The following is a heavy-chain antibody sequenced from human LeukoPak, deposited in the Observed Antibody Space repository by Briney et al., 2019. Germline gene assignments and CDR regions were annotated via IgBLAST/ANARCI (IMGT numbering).Heavy chain of an antibody. CDR1: GGSFSGYY. D-gene: IGHD3-22*01. CDR3: ARWPHYYDSSGYTDY. Sequence: SETLSLTCAVYGGSFSGYYWSWIRQPPGKGLEWIGEINHSGSTNYNPSLKSRVTISVDTSKNQFSLKLSSVTAADTAVYYCARWPHYYDSSGYTDYWGQGTLVTVSS. CDR2: INHSGST. J-gene: IGHJ4*02. V-gene: IGHV4-34*01.